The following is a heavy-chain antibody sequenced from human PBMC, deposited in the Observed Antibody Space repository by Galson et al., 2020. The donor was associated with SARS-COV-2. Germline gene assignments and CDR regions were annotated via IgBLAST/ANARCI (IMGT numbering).Heavy chain of an antibody. J-gene: IGHJ4*02. D-gene: IGHD3-10*01. CDR1: GGSISSGSYY. CDR2: IYTSGST. V-gene: IGHV4-61*02. Sequence: SETLSLTCTVSGGSISSGSYYWSWIRQPAGKGLEWIGRIYTSGSTNYNPSLKSRVTISVDTSKNQFSLKLSSVTAADTAVYYCARGGLWFGEDTLDYWGQGTLVTVSS. CDR3: ARGGLWFGEDTLDY.